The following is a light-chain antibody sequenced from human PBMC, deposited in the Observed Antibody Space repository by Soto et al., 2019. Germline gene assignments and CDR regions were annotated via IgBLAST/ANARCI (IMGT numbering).Light chain of an antibody. CDR1: TSDVGGYNY. J-gene: IGLJ2*01. CDR3: SSYTSSNTLDVL. CDR2: EVS. Sequence: QSALTQPASVSGSAGQSITISCTGNTSDVGGYNYVSWYQQNPGEAPKLMIYEVSKRPSWVSDRFSGAKSGNTASLTISGLQAEDEADYYCSSYTSSNTLDVLFGGGTKVTVL. V-gene: IGLV2-14*03.